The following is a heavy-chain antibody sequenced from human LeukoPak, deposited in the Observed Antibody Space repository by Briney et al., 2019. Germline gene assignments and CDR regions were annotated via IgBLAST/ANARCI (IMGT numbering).Heavy chain of an antibody. D-gene: IGHD3-22*01. CDR2: IYSSGST. CDR1: PGSISNYY. J-gene: IGHJ4*02. CDR3: ARTPIYYYDNSGYYN. Sequence: SKTLSLTCTVSPGSISNYYWSWIRQPAGKGLEWIGLIYSSGSTSYNPSLKSRVTMSVDTSKNQFSLKLSSVTAADTAVYYCARTPIYYYDNSGYYNWGQGTLVTVSS. V-gene: IGHV4-4*07.